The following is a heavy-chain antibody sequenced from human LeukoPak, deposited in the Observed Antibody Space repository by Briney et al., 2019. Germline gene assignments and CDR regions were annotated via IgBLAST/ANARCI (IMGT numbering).Heavy chain of an antibody. J-gene: IGHJ4*02. V-gene: IGHV5-51*01. CDR3: ARLQSPSSMRGDY. Sequence: GESLKICCKGSGYTFSDSIIGWVRQMPGKGLEWMGIIYPGDSETRYSPSFQGQVTISADKSISTAYLQWRSLKASDSAMYYCARLQSPSSMRGDYWGQGTLVTVSS. CDR2: IYPGDSET. D-gene: IGHD2/OR15-2a*01. CDR1: GYTFSDSI.